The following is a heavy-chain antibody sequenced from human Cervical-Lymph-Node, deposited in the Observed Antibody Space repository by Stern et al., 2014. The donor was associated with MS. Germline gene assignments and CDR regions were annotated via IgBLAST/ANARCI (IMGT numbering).Heavy chain of an antibody. Sequence: VHLVESGGGVVQPGRSLRLSCAASEFTFSGYGMYWVRQAPGKGLEWVALIWYEGRNKFYTDYVRGRFTISRDNSKNSLYLQMNSLRAEDTAVYYCAKGLRTTGSYYYGMDVWGQGTTVTVSS. CDR1: EFTFSGYG. CDR3: AKGLRTTGSYYYGMDV. CDR2: IWYEGRNK. V-gene: IGHV3-33*06. D-gene: IGHD1-14*01. J-gene: IGHJ6*02.